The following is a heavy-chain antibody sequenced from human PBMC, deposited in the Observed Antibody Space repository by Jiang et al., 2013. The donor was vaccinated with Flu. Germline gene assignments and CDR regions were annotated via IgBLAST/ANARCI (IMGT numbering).Heavy chain of an antibody. CDR1: GFTFSSYA. CDR3: AGTYYDFWSGYYRHDY. V-gene: IGHV3-23*04. D-gene: IGHD3-3*01. J-gene: IGHJ4*02. CDR2: ISGSGGST. Sequence: VQLVESGGGLVQPGGSLRLSCAASGFTFSSYAMSWVRQAPGKGLEWVSAISGSGGSTYYADSVKGRFTISRDNSKNTLYLQMNSLRAEDTAVYYCAGTYYDFWSGYYRHDYWGQGTLVTVSS.